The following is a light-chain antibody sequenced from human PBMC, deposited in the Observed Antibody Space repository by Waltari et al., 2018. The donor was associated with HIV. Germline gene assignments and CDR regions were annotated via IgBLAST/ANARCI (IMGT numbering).Light chain of an antibody. CDR1: HSTIGYNY. CDR2: DNN. Sequence: QSVLTQTPSVSAAPGQTVTISCSGSHSTIGYNYVSRYQQLPGTAPKLLIYDNNKRPSGIPDRFSGSKSGTSATLGITGLQTGDEADYYCGSWDSSLSGVVFGGGTKLTVL. J-gene: IGLJ2*01. CDR3: GSWDSSLSGVV. V-gene: IGLV1-51*01.